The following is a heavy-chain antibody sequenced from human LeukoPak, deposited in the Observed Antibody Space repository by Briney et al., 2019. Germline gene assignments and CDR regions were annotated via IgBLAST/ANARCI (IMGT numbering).Heavy chain of an antibody. CDR1: GFTFSSYG. CDR2: ISYDGSNK. V-gene: IGHV3-30*18. J-gene: IGHJ4*02. CDR3: ANSRSAYYFDY. Sequence: PGGSLRLSCAASGFTFSSYGMHWVRQAPGKGLEGVAVISYDGSNKYYADSVKGRFTISRDNSKNTLYLQMNSLRAEDTAVYYCANSRSAYYFDYWGQGTLVTVSS. D-gene: IGHD3-3*01.